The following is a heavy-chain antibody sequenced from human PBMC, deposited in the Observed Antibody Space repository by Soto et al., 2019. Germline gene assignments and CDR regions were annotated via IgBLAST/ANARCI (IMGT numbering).Heavy chain of an antibody. CDR2: ISSSGSTI. CDR1: GFTFSDYY. J-gene: IGHJ6*02. V-gene: IGHV3-11*01. D-gene: IGHD6-13*01. Sequence: QVQLVESGGGLVKPGGSLRLSCAASGFTFSDYYMSWIRQAPGKGLEWVSYISSSGSTIYYADSVKGRFTISRDKAKNSLYLQMNSLRAEDTAVYYCARSIAAACTQDYGMDVWGQGTTVTVSS. CDR3: ARSIAAACTQDYGMDV.